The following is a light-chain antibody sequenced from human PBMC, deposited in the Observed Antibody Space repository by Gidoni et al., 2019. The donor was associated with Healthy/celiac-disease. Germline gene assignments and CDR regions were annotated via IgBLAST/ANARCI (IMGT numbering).Light chain of an antibody. CDR3: QQYYSTPGT. J-gene: IGKJ1*01. CDR1: QSVLYSSNNKNY. V-gene: IGKV4-1*01. Sequence: DIVMTQSPDSLAVSLGERATINCKSSQSVLYSSNNKNYLAWYQQKPGQPPKLLFYWASTRESGVPDRFSGSGSGTDFTHTISSLQAEDVAVYYCQQYYSTPGTFGQGTKVEIK. CDR2: WAS.